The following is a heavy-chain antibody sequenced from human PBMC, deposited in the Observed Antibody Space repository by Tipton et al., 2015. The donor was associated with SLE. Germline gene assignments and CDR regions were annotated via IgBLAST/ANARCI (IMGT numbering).Heavy chain of an antibody. D-gene: IGHD3-3*01. CDR1: GGSISTSSYY. CDR2: IYYSGST. CDR3: VREHHPRITVFGADC. V-gene: IGHV4-39*07. J-gene: IGHJ4*02. Sequence: TLSLTCTVSGGSISTSSYYWGWIRQPPGKGLEWIGNIYYSGSTYYNPTLMSRVTISGDTSKNQFFLNLDSVTAADTAVYYCVREHHPRITVFGADCWGQGTLVTVPS.